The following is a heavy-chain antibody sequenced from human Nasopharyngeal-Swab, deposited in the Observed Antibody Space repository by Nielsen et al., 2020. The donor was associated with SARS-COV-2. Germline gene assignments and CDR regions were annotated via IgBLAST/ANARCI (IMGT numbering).Heavy chain of an antibody. D-gene: IGHD3-16*01. Sequence: VRQMPGKGLVWVSRIKSDGSGASYADSVKGRFTISRDNAKNTLYLQMNSLRAEDTAVYFCARDWGITEMVPDYWGQGTLVTVSS. CDR3: ARDWGITEMVPDY. CDR2: IKSDGSGA. J-gene: IGHJ4*02. V-gene: IGHV3-74*01.